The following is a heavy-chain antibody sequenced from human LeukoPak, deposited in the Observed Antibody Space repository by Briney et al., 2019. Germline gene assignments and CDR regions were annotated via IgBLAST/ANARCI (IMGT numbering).Heavy chain of an antibody. CDR2: INPNSGGT. Sequence: SVKVSCKASGYTFTGYYMHWVRQAPGQGLEWMGWINPNSGGTNYAQKFQGRVTMTRDTSISTAYMELSRLRSDDTAVYYCARPPYYCDSSGPFDYWGQGTLVTVSS. V-gene: IGHV1-2*02. J-gene: IGHJ4*02. CDR1: GYTFTGYY. CDR3: ARPPYYCDSSGPFDY. D-gene: IGHD3-22*01.